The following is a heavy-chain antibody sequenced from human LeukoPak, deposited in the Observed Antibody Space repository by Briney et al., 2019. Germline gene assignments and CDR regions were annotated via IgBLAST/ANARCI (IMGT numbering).Heavy chain of an antibody. V-gene: IGHV4-34*01. Sequence: SETLSLTCAVYGGSFSGYYWSWIRQPPGKGLEWIGSIYYSGSTYYNPSLKSRVTISVDTSKNQFSLKLSSVTAADTVVYYCARHTLLDAFDIWGQGTMVTVSS. D-gene: IGHD2-15*01. CDR3: ARHTLLDAFDI. J-gene: IGHJ3*02. CDR2: IYYSGST. CDR1: GGSFSGYY.